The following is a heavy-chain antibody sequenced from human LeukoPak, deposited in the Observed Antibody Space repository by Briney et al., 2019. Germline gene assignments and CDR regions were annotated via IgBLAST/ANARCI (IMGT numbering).Heavy chain of an antibody. CDR2: INSVNT. CDR3: AKGYPTGWSGGYLDY. D-gene: IGHD6-19*01. CDR1: GFTLSIYA. Sequence: GGSLRLSCVASGFTLSIYAMNWVRQAPGKGLEWVSVINSVNTYYADSVKGRFTLSRDTSKNTLYLQMNSLRADDTAVYFCAKGYPTGWSGGYLDYGGQGPRVTVSS. J-gene: IGHJ4*02. V-gene: IGHV3-23*03.